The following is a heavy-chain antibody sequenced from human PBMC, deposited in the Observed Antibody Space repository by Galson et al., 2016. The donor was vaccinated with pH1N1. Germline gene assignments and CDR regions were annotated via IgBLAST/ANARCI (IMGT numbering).Heavy chain of an antibody. V-gene: IGHV1-69*13. J-gene: IGHJ4*02. D-gene: IGHD3-10*01. CDR2: TIPVLGSA. CDR3: ARAYGSEVY. Sequence: SVKVSCKASGGPFMSHAISWVRQAPGKGLEWMGGTIPVLGSAKYAQKFQGRVTISADDSTSTAYMEVSSLKSDDTAVYYCARAYGSEVYWGQGTPVIVSS. CDR1: GGPFMSHA.